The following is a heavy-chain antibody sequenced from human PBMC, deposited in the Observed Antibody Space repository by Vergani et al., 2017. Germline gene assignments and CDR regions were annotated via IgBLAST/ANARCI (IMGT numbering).Heavy chain of an antibody. CDR1: GFAFSCYV. Sequence: EVQLLESGGRLVQPGGSLRLSCVVSGFAFSCYVMSWVRQAPGKGLEWVSGLTASGSCISYADSVRGRFTISRDDSKNMLFLQMDSLRAEDRAVYYCAKSGWLQHFGAHYFDSWGQGILVTVSS. CDR2: LTASGSCI. CDR3: AKSGWLQHFGAHYFDS. D-gene: IGHD5-24*01. J-gene: IGHJ4*02. V-gene: IGHV3-23*01.